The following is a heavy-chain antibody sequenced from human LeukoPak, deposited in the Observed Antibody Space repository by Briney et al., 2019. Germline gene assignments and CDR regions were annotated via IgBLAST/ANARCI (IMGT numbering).Heavy chain of an antibody. D-gene: IGHD2/OR15-2a*01. CDR1: GGTFSSYA. V-gene: IGHV1-69*05. CDR2: ILPIFGTA. Sequence: PVKVSCKASGGTFSSYAISWVRQAPGQGLEWMGRILPIFGTANCAQKFQGRVTITTDESTSTAYMELSSLRSGDAAVYYCARVRGTLGFDYWGQGTLVPVSS. J-gene: IGHJ4*02. CDR3: ARVRGTLGFDY.